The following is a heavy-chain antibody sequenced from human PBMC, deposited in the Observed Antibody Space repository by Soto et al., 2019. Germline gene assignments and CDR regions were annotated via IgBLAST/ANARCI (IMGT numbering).Heavy chain of an antibody. V-gene: IGHV4-34*01. CDR3: ASLDNDSSGST. CDR2: INHSGST. CDR1: GGSFSGYY. D-gene: IGHD6-19*01. J-gene: IGHJ5*02. Sequence: SETLSLTCAVYGGSFSGYYWTWIRQPPGKGLEWIGEINHSGSTNYNPSLKSRVTISVDTSKNQFSLKLCSVTAADTAVYYCASLDNDSSGSTWGQGTLVTVSS.